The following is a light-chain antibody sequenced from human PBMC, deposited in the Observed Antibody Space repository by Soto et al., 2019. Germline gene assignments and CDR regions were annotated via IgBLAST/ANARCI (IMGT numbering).Light chain of an antibody. CDR2: EGS. J-gene: IGLJ2*01. CDR3: CSYAGSSPVV. CDR1: SSDVGAYNY. V-gene: IGLV2-23*01. Sequence: QSALTQPPSASGSPGQSVTISCTGTSSDVGAYNYVSWYQQHPGKAPKLMIYEGSKRPSGVSNRFSGSKSGNTASLTISGLQAEDEADYYCCSYAGSSPVVFGGGTKVTVL.